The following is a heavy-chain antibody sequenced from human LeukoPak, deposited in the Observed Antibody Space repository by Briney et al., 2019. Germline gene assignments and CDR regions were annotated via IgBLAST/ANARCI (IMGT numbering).Heavy chain of an antibody. J-gene: IGHJ5*02. CDR1: GASFSGYS. V-gene: IGHV4-34*01. Sequence: SETLSLTCAVHGASFSGYSWSWVRQPPGKGLEWIGEVNRVGNTIYNPSLKSRVTISIDTSTTQFSLTLTSVTVADTAIYFCARERVVSNFNWFDPWGKGTLATVSP. CDR3: ARERVVSNFNWFDP. CDR2: VNRVGNT. D-gene: IGHD1-1*01.